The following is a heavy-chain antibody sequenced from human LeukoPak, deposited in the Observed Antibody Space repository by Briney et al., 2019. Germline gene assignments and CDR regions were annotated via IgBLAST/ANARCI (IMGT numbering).Heavy chain of an antibody. CDR2: ISSSSSYI. J-gene: IGHJ4*02. V-gene: IGHV3-21*01. Sequence: GGSLRLSCAASGFTFSSYSMNWVCQAPGKGLEWVSSISSSSSYIYYADSVKGRFTISRDNAKNSLYLQMNSLRAEDTAVYYCARFSDAAAGTGLDYWGQGTLVTVSS. D-gene: IGHD6-13*01. CDR1: GFTFSSYS. CDR3: ARFSDAAAGTGLDY.